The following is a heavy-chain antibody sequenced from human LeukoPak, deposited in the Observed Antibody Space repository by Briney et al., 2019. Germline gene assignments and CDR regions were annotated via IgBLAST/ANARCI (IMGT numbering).Heavy chain of an antibody. CDR1: GFTFSSYW. CDR2: IKSDGSTT. Sequence: GGSLRLSCAASGFTFSSYWMHWVRQAPGKGLVWVSRIKSDGSTTTYADSVKGRFTISRDNAKNTLYLQMNSLRAKDTAVYYCAFQWELLRGVDYWGQGTLVTVSS. J-gene: IGHJ4*02. V-gene: IGHV3-74*03. D-gene: IGHD1-26*01. CDR3: AFQWELLRGVDY.